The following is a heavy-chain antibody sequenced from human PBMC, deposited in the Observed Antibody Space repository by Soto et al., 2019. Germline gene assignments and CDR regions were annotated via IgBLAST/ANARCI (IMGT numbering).Heavy chain of an antibody. D-gene: IGHD3-16*01. CDR2: ISFDGSNK. Sequence: QVQLVESGAGVVQPGRSLRLSCAASGFSRYGIHWVRQAAGKGLEWVAVISFDGSNKYYADTMKGRFTVSRDNSKSTFYLQMNSLTGADTAVYYCANSFQGHRDLDYGMDVWGQGTTVTVS. J-gene: IGHJ6*02. CDR3: ANSFQGHRDLDYGMDV. V-gene: IGHV3-30*18. CDR1: GFSRYG.